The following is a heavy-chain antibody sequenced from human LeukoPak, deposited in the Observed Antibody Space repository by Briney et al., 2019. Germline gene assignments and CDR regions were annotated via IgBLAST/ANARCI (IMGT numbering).Heavy chain of an antibody. D-gene: IGHD6-13*01. Sequence: ASVKVSCKASGYTFTSYGISWVRQAPGQGLEWMGWISAYNGNTTYAQKLQGRVTMTTDTSTSTAYMELRSMRSDDTAVYYCASMIAAAGRDWFDPWGQGTLVTVSS. V-gene: IGHV1-18*01. J-gene: IGHJ5*02. CDR2: ISAYNGNT. CDR3: ASMIAAAGRDWFDP. CDR1: GYTFTSYG.